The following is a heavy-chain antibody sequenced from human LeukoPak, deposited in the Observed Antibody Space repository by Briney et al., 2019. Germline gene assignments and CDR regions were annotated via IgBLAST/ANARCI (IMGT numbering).Heavy chain of an antibody. D-gene: IGHD3-3*01. J-gene: IGHJ6*03. CDR3: ARAWSDFWSGFYYYYMDV. CDR2: INPNSGGT. Sequence: ASVKVSCKASGYTLTGYYMHWVRQAPGQGLEWMGWINPNSGGTNYAQKFQGRVTMTRDTSISTAYMELSRLRSDDTAVYYCARAWSDFWSGFYYYYMDVWGKGTTVTVSS. CDR1: GYTLTGYY. V-gene: IGHV1-2*02.